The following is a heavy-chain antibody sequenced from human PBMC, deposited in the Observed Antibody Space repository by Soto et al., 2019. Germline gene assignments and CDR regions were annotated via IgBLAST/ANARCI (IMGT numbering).Heavy chain of an antibody. Sequence: SEPLSLTCTVSGGSISRSSYYWGWIRQPPGKGLEWIGSIYYSGSTYYNPSLKSRVTISVDTSKNQFSLKLSSVTAADTAVYYCARRTGGTMVGGRAFYSWGQGTMVTVSS. CDR1: GGSISRSSYY. V-gene: IGHV4-39*01. CDR2: IYYSGST. J-gene: IGHJ3*02. CDR3: ARRTGGTMVGGRAFYS. D-gene: IGHD3-10*01.